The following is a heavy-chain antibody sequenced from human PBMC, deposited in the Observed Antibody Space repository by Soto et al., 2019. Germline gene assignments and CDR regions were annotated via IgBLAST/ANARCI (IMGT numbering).Heavy chain of an antibody. J-gene: IGHJ4*02. CDR2: IDGDDGDETAT. Sequence: EVQLVESRGGLVQPGGSLRLSCTASGFTFRSFWMQWVRQAPGKGLEWVARIDGDDGDETATNYADSVQGRFLISRDNAKNTLHLQMSSLRAEDTAVYYCVRDSHGDYWGQGTLVTVSP. CDR3: VRDSHGDY. V-gene: IGHV3-74*01. CDR1: GFTFRSFW.